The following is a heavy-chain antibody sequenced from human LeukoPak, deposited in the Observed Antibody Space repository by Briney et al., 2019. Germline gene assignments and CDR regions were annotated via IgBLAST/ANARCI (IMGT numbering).Heavy chain of an antibody. D-gene: IGHD1-1*01. V-gene: IGHV3-30*02. Sequence: PGGSLRLSCAASGFTFSSYAMSWVRQAPGKGLEWVAFIRYDGSNKYYADSVKGRFTISRDNSKNTLYLQMNSLRAEDTAVYYCAKDPNGAPNYYMDVWGKGTTVTISS. J-gene: IGHJ6*03. CDR1: GFTFSSYA. CDR3: AKDPNGAPNYYMDV. CDR2: IRYDGSNK.